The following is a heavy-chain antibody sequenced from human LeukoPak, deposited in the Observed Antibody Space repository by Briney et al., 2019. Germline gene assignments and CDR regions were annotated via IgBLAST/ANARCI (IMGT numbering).Heavy chain of an antibody. D-gene: IGHD6-19*01. CDR2: IYYSGST. Sequence: SETLSLTCTVSGGSISSYYWSWIRQPPGKGLEWSGYIYYSGSTNYNPSLKSRVTISVDTSKNQFSLKLSSVTAADTAVYYCARDYWLDTDAFDIWGQGTMVTVSS. CDR1: GGSISSYY. CDR3: ARDYWLDTDAFDI. V-gene: IGHV4-59*01. J-gene: IGHJ3*02.